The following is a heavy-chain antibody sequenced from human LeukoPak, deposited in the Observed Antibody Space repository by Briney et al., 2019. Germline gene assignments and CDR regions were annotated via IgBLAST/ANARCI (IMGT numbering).Heavy chain of an antibody. CDR3: ARDTDYYDSSGYSPIYDY. Sequence: GGSLRLSCAASGFTFSSYSMTWVRQAPGKGLEWVSSISSSSSYIYYADSVKGRFTISRDNAKNTLYLQMNSLRAGDTAVYYCARDTDYYDSSGYSPIYDYWGQGTLVTVSS. J-gene: IGHJ4*02. D-gene: IGHD3-22*01. CDR1: GFTFSSYS. V-gene: IGHV3-21*01. CDR2: ISSSSSYI.